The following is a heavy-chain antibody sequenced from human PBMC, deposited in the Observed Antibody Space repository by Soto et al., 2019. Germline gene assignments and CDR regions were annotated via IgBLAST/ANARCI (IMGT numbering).Heavy chain of an antibody. V-gene: IGHV4-28*01. J-gene: IGHJ4*02. CDR2: IYYSGTT. CDR1: GYSISSSNW. Sequence: QVQLQESGPGLVKPSDTLSLTCAVSGYSISSSNWWGWIRQPPGKGLEWIGYIYYSGTTYYNPSLKXRXTXSXXTSKTQFSLKLTSVPAVDTAVYYCARREIQGPIDYWGQGTLVTVSS. D-gene: IGHD1-26*01. CDR3: ARREIQGPIDY.